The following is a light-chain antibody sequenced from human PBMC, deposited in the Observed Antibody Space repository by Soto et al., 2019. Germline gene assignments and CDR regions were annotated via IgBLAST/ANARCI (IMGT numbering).Light chain of an antibody. CDR2: DAS. Sequence: VLVQSPATLSLSPVESATLCYFTQRVGNAYFVWYQQKPGQAPRLLMYDASNRATGIPARFSGSGSGTVFTLTINILEPEDFAVYYCQQCGNSPQTFGQGTKVDIK. V-gene: IGKV3-11*01. CDR1: RVGNAY. J-gene: IGKJ1*01. CDR3: QQCGNSPQT.